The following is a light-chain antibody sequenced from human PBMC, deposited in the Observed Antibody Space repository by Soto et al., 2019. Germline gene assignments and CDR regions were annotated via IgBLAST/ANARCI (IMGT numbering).Light chain of an antibody. CDR3: QSYDSNLSEV. CDR1: GSNIGAGYG. J-gene: IGLJ1*01. CDR2: GSD. Sequence: QSAPTQPPSLPGAPGHTVTISCTGSGSNIGAGYGVQWYEQLPGTAPRLLIYGSDDRPSGVPARFSASVSGNSASLAITGLQAEDEAVYYCQSYDSNLSEVFGPGTKVTVL. V-gene: IGLV1-40*01.